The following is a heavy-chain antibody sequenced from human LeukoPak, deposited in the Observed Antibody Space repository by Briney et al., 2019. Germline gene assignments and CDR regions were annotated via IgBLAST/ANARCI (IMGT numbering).Heavy chain of an antibody. CDR3: ARDLSSGSRGQGVFDY. J-gene: IGHJ4*02. Sequence: GGSLSLSCAASGFTFSDYYMSWIRQAPGKGLEWVSYISSSGSTIYYADSVKGRFTISRDNAKNSLYLQMNSLRAEDTAVYYCARDLSSGSRGQGVFDYWGQGTLVTVSS. D-gene: IGHD1-26*01. CDR1: GFTFSDYY. V-gene: IGHV3-11*04. CDR2: ISSSGSTI.